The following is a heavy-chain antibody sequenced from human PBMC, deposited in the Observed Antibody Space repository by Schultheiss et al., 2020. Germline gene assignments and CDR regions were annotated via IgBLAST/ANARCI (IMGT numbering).Heavy chain of an antibody. J-gene: IGHJ4*02. Sequence: GESLKISCAASGFTFSSYGMHWVRQAPGKGLEWVAVIWYDGSNKYYADSVKGRFTISRDNSKNTLYLQMNSLRAEDTAVYYCATGYCSGGSCQPGDYWGQGTLVNVYS. CDR1: GFTFSSYG. CDR2: IWYDGSNK. V-gene: IGHV3-33*01. D-gene: IGHD2-15*01. CDR3: ATGYCSGGSCQPGDY.